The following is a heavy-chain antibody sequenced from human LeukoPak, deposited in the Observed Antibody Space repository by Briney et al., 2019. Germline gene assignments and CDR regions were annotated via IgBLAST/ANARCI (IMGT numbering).Heavy chain of an antibody. V-gene: IGHV3-11*04. Sequence: GGSLRLSCEASGFSFSNYFISWIRQAPGQGLEWVGYITNSVRSTSYADAVKGRFTISRDNAKKSVYLEMTDLRVEDNAVYYCAREASGNYYVFDSWGQGTLVTVSS. CDR3: AREASGNYYVFDS. D-gene: IGHD1-26*01. J-gene: IGHJ5*01. CDR2: ITNSVRST. CDR1: GFSFSNYF.